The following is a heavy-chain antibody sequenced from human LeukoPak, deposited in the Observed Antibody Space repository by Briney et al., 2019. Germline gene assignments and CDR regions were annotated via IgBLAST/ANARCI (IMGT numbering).Heavy chain of an antibody. CDR2: IYHSGST. CDR1: GGSISSGGYS. CDR3: ARATSGHYYYFDY. D-gene: IGHD3-22*01. V-gene: IGHV4-30-2*01. Sequence: SETLSLTCAVSGGSISSGGYSWSWIRQPPGKGLEWIGYIYHSGSTYYNPSLKSRVTISVDRSKNQFSLKLSSVTAADTAVYYCARATSGHYYYFDYWGQGTLVTVSS. J-gene: IGHJ4*02.